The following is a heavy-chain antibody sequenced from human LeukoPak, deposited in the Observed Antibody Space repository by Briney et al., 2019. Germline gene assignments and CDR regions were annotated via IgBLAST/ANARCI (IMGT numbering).Heavy chain of an antibody. CDR3: ARQVALLSPQDN. CDR2: IYYSGST. CDR1: GGSISSYY. Sequence: ASETLSLTCTVSGGSISSYYWSWIRQPPGKGLEWIGYIYYSGSTNYNPSLKSRVTISVDTSKNQFSLKLSSVTAADTAVYYCARQVALLSPQDNWGQGTLVTVSS. D-gene: IGHD1-26*01. V-gene: IGHV4-59*08. J-gene: IGHJ4*02.